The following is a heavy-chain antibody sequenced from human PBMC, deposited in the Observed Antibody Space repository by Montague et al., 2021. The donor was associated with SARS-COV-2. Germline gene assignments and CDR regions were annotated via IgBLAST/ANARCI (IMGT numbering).Heavy chain of an antibody. J-gene: IGHJ4*02. CDR3: ARGDRTGWQTDY. D-gene: IGHD6-19*01. CDR2: INTAGDT. Sequence: SLRLSCAASGFTFSGYDMHWVHQATGKGLECVSIINTAGDTYYPGSVKGRFTISRDNAKNSLYLQMNSLRAGDTAVYYCARGDRTGWQTDYWGQGTLVTVSS. V-gene: IGHV3-13*04. CDR1: GFTFSGYD.